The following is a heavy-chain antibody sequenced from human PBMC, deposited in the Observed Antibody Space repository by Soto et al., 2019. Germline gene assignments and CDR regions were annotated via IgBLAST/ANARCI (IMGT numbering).Heavy chain of an antibody. Sequence: VQLVESGGGLVKPGGSLRLSCAASGLSFSDYSMTWIRQAPGKGPEWVARISRGGGDTEYADTVKGRFTISRDNAKNSLYLQMDSRRAEDTAVYYCTRGGRSTSYYWEFWGKGTLVTVSS. V-gene: IGHV3-11*06. D-gene: IGHD3-10*01. CDR3: TRGGRSTSYYWEF. CDR2: ISRGGGDT. CDR1: GLSFSDYS. J-gene: IGHJ4*02.